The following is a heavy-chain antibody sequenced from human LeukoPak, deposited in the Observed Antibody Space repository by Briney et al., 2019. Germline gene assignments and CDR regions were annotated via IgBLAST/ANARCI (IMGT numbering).Heavy chain of an antibody. CDR3: ATGGYDILTGPIDY. J-gene: IGHJ4*02. CDR1: GYTLTELS. D-gene: IGHD3-9*01. Sequence: ASVKVSCKVSGYTLTELSMHWVRQAPGKGLEWMGGFDPEDGETIYAQKFQGRVTMAEDTSTDTAYMELSSLRSEDTAEYYCATGGYDILTGPIDYWGQGTLVTVSS. CDR2: FDPEDGET. V-gene: IGHV1-24*01.